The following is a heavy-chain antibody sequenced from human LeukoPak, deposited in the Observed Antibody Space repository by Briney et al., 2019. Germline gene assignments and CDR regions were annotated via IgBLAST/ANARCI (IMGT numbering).Heavy chain of an antibody. D-gene: IGHD4-23*01. CDR1: GFAFHNYA. J-gene: IGHJ6*02. CDR2: INWNSDTK. V-gene: IGHV3-9*01. CDR3: AKDTGGNGAYFYGMDV. Sequence: GGSLRLSCVGSGFAFHNYAMHWVRRPPGKGLEWVSAINWNSDTKAYADSVKGRFTISRDRARNSLYLQMDSPRPEDTALYYCAKDTGGNGAYFYGMDVWGQGTTVTVSS.